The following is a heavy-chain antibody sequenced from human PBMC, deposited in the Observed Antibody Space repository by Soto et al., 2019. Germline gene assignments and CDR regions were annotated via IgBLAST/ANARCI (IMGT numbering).Heavy chain of an antibody. D-gene: IGHD5-12*01. CDR3: ARAVYSGYEYDFDY. CDR1: GFPFLSLL. Sequence: GGALRIPCSPTGFPFLSLLEHRVPQAPGKGVVWVSHINSEGSSTSYADSLEGRFTISRDNSRNTLYLQMNRLRAEYSAVYYCARAVYSGYEYDFDYWGQGTLVTV. V-gene: IGHV3-74*01. CDR2: INSEGSST. J-gene: IGHJ4*02.